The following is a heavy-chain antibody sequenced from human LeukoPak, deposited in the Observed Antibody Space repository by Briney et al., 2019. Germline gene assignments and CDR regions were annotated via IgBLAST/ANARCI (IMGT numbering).Heavy chain of an antibody. CDR2: IYHSGST. CDR1: GYSISSGYY. J-gene: IGHJ4*02. CDR3: ARDPPSGS. V-gene: IGHV4-38-2*02. Sequence: SETLSLTCTVSGYSISSGYYWGWIRQPPGKGLEWIGSIYHSGSTYYNPSLKSRVTISVDTSKNQFSLKLSSVTAADTAVYYCARDPPSGSWGQGTLVTVSS. D-gene: IGHD1-26*01.